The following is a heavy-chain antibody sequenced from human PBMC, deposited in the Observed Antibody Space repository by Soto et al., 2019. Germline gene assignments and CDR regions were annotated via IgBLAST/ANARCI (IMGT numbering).Heavy chain of an antibody. J-gene: IGHJ4*02. V-gene: IGHV4-30-2*01. D-gene: IGHD4-17*01. Sequence: SETLSLTCAVSGGSISSGGYSWSWIRQPPGKGLEWIGYINHSGSTNYNPSLKSRVTISVDTSKNQFSLKLSSVTAADTAVYYCARVGGDYGDYGYYWGQGTLVTVSS. CDR1: GGSISSGGYS. CDR3: ARVGGDYGDYGYY. CDR2: INHSGST.